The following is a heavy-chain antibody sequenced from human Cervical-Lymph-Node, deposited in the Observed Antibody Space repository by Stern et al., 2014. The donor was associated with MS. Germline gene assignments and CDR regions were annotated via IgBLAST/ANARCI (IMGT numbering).Heavy chain of an antibody. V-gene: IGHV3-33*03. CDR2: IWYDGNNK. CDR1: GFTFNDYG. J-gene: IGHJ4*02. D-gene: IGHD3-9*01. CDR3: AAINYDIWTGYYNDY. Sequence: VHLVESGGGVVQPGTSLRLSCEASGFTFNDYGMHWVRQAPGKGLEWVAVIWYDGNNKHYIDSVKDRFTISRDNSRNTLYLQMNSLRVEDTATYYCAAINYDIWTGYYNDYWGQGTLVTVSS.